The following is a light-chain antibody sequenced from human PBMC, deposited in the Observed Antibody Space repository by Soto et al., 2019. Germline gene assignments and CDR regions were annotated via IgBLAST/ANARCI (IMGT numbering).Light chain of an antibody. Sequence: DIQMTQSPSSLSASVGDRVTITCRASQSIRSYLNWYQQKPGKAPKLLIYAESSLQSGVPSRFSGSGSGTDFTLTISSLQPEDFATYDCQQSYSRTFGQVTKVEIE. J-gene: IGKJ1*01. CDR2: AES. CDR1: QSIRSY. V-gene: IGKV1-39*01. CDR3: QQSYSRT.